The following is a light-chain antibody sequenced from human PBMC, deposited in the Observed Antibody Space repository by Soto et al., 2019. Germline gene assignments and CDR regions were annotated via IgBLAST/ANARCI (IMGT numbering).Light chain of an antibody. CDR1: SSDVGDYNY. V-gene: IGLV2-14*01. CDR2: DVG. Sequence: QSVLTQPASVSGSPGQSITISCTGTSSDVGDYNYVSWYQQHPGKAPKLMIFDVGNRPSGVSNRFSGSKSGNTASLTISGLQAEDEADYYCSSYTSSSTRVFGTGTKLTVL. CDR3: SSYTSSSTRV. J-gene: IGLJ1*01.